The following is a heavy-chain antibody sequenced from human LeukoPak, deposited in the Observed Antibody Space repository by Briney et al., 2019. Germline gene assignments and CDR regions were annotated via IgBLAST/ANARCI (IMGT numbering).Heavy chain of an antibody. V-gene: IGHV3-74*03. CDR1: GFTFSRDW. CDR2: ISDDGSIT. Sequence: PGGSLRLSCAASGFTFSRDWMHWVRQAPGKGLVWVSRISDDGSITTYADSVQGRFANTIDNTKSTVFLQKNSLGVEDTAVLFCVRRYYEYNVYDRHFDFWGQGILVTVSS. CDR3: VRRYYEYNVYDRHFDF. D-gene: IGHD5/OR15-5a*01. J-gene: IGHJ4*02.